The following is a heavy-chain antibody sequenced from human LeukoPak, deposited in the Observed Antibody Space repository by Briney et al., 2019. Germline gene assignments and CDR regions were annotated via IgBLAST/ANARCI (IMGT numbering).Heavy chain of an antibody. D-gene: IGHD6-13*01. CDR2: IYYSGST. CDR1: GGPISSYY. J-gene: IGHJ4*02. CDR3: ARETPDSSSWTAFDF. V-gene: IGHV4-59*01. Sequence: SSETLSLTCTVSGGPISSYYWSWIRQPPGKGLEWIGYIYYSGSTNYNPSLKSRVTISVDTSKNQFSLKLNSVTAADTAVYYCARETPDSSSWTAFDFWGQGTLVTVSS.